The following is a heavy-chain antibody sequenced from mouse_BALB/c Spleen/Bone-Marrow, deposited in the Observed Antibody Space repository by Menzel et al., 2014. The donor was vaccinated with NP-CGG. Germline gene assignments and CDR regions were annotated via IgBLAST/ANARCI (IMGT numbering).Heavy chain of an antibody. D-gene: IGHD2-3*01. CDR3: SGLGYYGGFAY. CDR1: GFDFSRYW. J-gene: IGHJ3*01. V-gene: IGHV4-1*02. CDR2: INPDSRTI. Sequence: EVQLVESGGGLVQPGGSLKVSCAASGFDFSRYWMSWVRQAPGKGLEWIGEINPDSRTINYTPSLKDKFIISRDNAKNTLYLQMSKVRSEDTALYYCSGLGYYGGFAYWGQGTLVTVSA.